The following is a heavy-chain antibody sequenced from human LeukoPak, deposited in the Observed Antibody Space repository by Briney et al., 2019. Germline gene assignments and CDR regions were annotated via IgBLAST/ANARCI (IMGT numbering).Heavy chain of an antibody. CDR1: GGSISSSTYY. Sequence: NPSETLSLTCTVSGGSISSSTYYWGWIRQHPGKGLEWIGYIYYSGSTYYNPSLKSRVTISVDTSKNQFSLKLSSVTAADTAVYYCARARSNCSGGSCFFRFDPWGQGTLVTVSS. CDR3: ARARSNCSGGSCFFRFDP. V-gene: IGHV4-31*03. D-gene: IGHD2-15*01. CDR2: IYYSGST. J-gene: IGHJ5*02.